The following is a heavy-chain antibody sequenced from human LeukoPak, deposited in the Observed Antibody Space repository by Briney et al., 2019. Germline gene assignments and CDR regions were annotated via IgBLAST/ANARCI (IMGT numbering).Heavy chain of an antibody. CDR1: GFTFSSYG. D-gene: IGHD6-13*01. Sequence: GGSLRLSCAASGFTFSSYGMHWVRQAPGKGLEWVAVISYDGSNKYYADSVKGRFTISRDNSKNTLFLQMHSLRAEDTAEYYCAKDYSTIAAAANPLFDYWGQGVLVTVSS. CDR3: AKDYSTIAAAANPLFDY. V-gene: IGHV3-30*18. J-gene: IGHJ4*02. CDR2: ISYDGSNK.